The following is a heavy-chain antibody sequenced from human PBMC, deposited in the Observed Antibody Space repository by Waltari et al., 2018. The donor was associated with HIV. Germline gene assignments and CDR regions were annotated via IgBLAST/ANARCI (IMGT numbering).Heavy chain of an antibody. J-gene: IGHJ6*03. CDR3: ARGEYCDALTGYYHPKTYYYMDV. Sequence: QVQLVQSGAEVKKPGSSVKVSCKAPRGTFGSYAITWVRQAPGQGLEWMGGIIPFSATVKYAQRFRGRVTMTADESANTAYMELSSLRSEDTAIYYCARGEYCDALTGYYHPKTYYYMDVWGKGTTVTVSS. V-gene: IGHV1-69*01. CDR2: IIPFSATV. CDR1: RGTFGSYA. D-gene: IGHD3-9*01.